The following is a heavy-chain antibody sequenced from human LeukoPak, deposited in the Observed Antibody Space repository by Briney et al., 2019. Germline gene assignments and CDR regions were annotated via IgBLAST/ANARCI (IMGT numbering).Heavy chain of an antibody. J-gene: IGHJ4*02. CDR1: GFTFSNYA. Sequence: GGSLRLSCAASGFTFSNYAVHWVRQAPGRGLEWVALVSHDGSDKYYVDSVKGRSTISRDNAKNTLYLQMNSLRAEDTAVYYCARNPSCGGDCYSLDYWGQGTLVTVSS. CDR3: ARNPSCGGDCYSLDY. V-gene: IGHV3-30-3*01. D-gene: IGHD2-21*02. CDR2: VSHDGSDK.